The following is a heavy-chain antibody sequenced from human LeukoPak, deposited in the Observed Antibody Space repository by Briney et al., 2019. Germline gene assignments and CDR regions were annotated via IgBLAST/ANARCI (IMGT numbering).Heavy chain of an antibody. J-gene: IGHJ5*02. Sequence: PSETLSLTCTVSGGSISSFYWSWIRQPPGKELEWLGYIYYSGSTNYSPSLKSRVTISVDTSKNQFSLKLSSVTAADTAVYYCARAWFGELLPNWFDPWGQGTLVTVSS. CDR3: ARAWFGELLPNWFDP. D-gene: IGHD3-10*01. CDR1: GGSISSFY. V-gene: IGHV4-59*01. CDR2: IYYSGST.